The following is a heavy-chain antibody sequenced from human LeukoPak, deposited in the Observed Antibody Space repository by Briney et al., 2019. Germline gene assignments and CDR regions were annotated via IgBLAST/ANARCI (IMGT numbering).Heavy chain of an antibody. CDR1: GFTFSSYS. D-gene: IGHD3-10*01. Sequence: GGSLSLSCAASGFTFSSYSMNWVCQAPGKGLEWVSSISSTSDYIYYADSVKGRFTISRDNAKNSLYLQMNSLRAEDTAVYYCARPLGRGVDCWGQGTLVTVSS. V-gene: IGHV3-21*01. J-gene: IGHJ4*02. CDR2: ISSTSDYI. CDR3: ARPLGRGVDC.